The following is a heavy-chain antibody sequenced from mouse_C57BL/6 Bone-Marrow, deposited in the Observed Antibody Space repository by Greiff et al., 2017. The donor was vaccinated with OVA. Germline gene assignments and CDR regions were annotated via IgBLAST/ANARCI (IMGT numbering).Heavy chain of an antibody. CDR2: IYPRDGST. CDR3: ARCGYYGSSTYYAMDY. D-gene: IGHD1-1*01. CDR1: GYTFTDHT. V-gene: IGHV1-78*01. Sequence: VQLQQSDAELVKPGASVKISCKVSGYTFTDHTIHWMKQRPEQGLEWIGYIYPRDGSTKYNEKFKGKATLTADKSSSTAYMQLNSLTSEDSAVYFCARCGYYGSSTYYAMDYWGQGTSVTVSS. J-gene: IGHJ4*01.